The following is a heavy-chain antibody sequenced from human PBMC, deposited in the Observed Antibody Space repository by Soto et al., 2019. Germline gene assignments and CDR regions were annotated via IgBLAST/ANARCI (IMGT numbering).Heavy chain of an antibody. D-gene: IGHD2-2*01. V-gene: IGHV3-11*04. J-gene: IGHJ4*02. Sequence: GGSLRLSCAASRFSFNNYYMSWIRQAPGKGLEWVSRINHSGSRTEYADPVKGRFTNSRNNNNNALDLQMNNLRVDGRAIYYCVREHWGSRGTGFDYWGQGTLVTVSS. CDR1: RFSFNNYY. CDR3: VREHWGSRGTGFDY. CDR2: INHSGSRT.